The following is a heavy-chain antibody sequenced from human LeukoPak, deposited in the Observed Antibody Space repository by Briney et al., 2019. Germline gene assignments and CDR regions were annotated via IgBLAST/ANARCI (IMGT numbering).Heavy chain of an antibody. J-gene: IGHJ4*02. Sequence: SQTLSLTCTVSGGLISSGSYYWSWIRQPAGKGLEWIGRIYSSGSTNYNPALRSRLTISVDTSKNQFSLKLSSVTAADTAVYCCASTICISTSCYPGVVDYWGQGTLVTVSS. CDR2: IYSSGST. CDR1: GGLISSGSYY. V-gene: IGHV4-61*02. D-gene: IGHD2-2*01. CDR3: ASTICISTSCYPGVVDY.